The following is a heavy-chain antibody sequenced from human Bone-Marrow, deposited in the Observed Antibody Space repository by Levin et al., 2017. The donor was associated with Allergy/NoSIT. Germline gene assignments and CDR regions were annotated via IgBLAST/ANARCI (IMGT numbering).Heavy chain of an antibody. J-gene: IGHJ5*02. V-gene: IGHV2-5*02. CDR1: GFSLSASGLG. D-gene: IGHD5-18*01. CDR3: AYSTGDGYFGP. CDR2: IYWDDEK. Sequence: QSGPTLVKPTQTLTLTCTFSGFSLSASGLGVGWIRQPPGKALEWLAFIYWDDEKRHSPSLKSRLTITKDTSRNQVVLIMTNVDPVDTGTYYCAYSTGDGYFGPWGQGTLVTVSS.